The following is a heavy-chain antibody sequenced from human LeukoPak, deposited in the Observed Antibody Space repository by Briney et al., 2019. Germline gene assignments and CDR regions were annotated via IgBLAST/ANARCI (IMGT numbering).Heavy chain of an antibody. D-gene: IGHD5-18*01. CDR1: GFTFDDYA. CDR3: AKARIQLWPGEYFDY. V-gene: IGHV3-43D*03. CDR2: ISWDGGST. J-gene: IGHJ4*02. Sequence: GGSLRLSCAASGFTFDDYARHWVRQAPGKGLEWVSLISWDGGSTYYADSVKGRFTISRDNSKNTLYLQMNSLRAEDTAVYYCAKARIQLWPGEYFDYWGQGTLVTVSS.